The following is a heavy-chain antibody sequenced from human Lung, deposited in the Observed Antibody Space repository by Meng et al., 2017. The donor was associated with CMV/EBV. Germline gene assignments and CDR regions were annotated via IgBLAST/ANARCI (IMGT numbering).Heavy chain of an antibody. V-gene: IGHV3-30*02. CDR3: AKGMGLRFLGVYDH. CDR2: IRYETSNK. Sequence: GESLKISCAASGFTFSSYGMHWVRQAPGKGLEWVASIRYETSNKYYVDSVKGRFTISRDNSKNTLYLQMNSLRVGDTAVYYCAKGMGLRFLGVYDHWGQGXLVTVSS. CDR1: GFTFSSYG. J-gene: IGHJ4*02. D-gene: IGHD3-3*01.